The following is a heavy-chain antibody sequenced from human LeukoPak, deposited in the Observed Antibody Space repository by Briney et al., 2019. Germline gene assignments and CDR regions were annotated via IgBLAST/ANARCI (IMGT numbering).Heavy chain of an antibody. D-gene: IGHD5-12*01. Sequence: SETLSLTCAVYGGSFSGYYWSWIRQPPGKGLEWIGEINHSGSTNYNPSLKSRVTISVDTSKNQFSLKLSSVTAADTAVYYCARALNGYDYWGQGTLVTVSS. J-gene: IGHJ4*02. CDR1: GGSFSGYY. V-gene: IGHV4-34*01. CDR2: INHSGST. CDR3: ARALNGYDY.